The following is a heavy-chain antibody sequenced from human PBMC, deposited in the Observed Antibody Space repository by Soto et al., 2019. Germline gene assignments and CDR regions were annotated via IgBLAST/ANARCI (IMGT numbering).Heavy chain of an antibody. CDR3: AKDYRNHASIAAAGMPGFDP. CDR1: GFTFSSYG. CDR2: ISYDGSNK. Sequence: GGSLRLSCAASGFTFSSYGMHWVRQAPGKGLEWVAVISYDGSNKYYADSVKGRFTISRDNSKNTLYLQMNSLRAEDTAVYYCAKDYRNHASIAAAGMPGFDPWGQGTLVTVS. D-gene: IGHD6-13*01. V-gene: IGHV3-30*18. J-gene: IGHJ5*02.